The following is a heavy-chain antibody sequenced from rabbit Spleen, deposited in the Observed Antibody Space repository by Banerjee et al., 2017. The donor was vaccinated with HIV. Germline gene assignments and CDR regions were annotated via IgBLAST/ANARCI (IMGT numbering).Heavy chain of an antibody. CDR1: GFDLDDYYY. V-gene: IGHV1S45*01. D-gene: IGHD1-1*01. Sequence: QEQLEESGGDLVKPEGSLTLTCTASGFDLDDYYYMCWVRQAPGKGLEWIACIDTGDGGTYYASWAKGRFTISKTSSTTVTLQLNSLTVADTATYFCARNYVNAFDPWGPGTLVTVS. J-gene: IGHJ2*01. CDR3: ARNYVNAFDP. CDR2: IDTGDGGT.